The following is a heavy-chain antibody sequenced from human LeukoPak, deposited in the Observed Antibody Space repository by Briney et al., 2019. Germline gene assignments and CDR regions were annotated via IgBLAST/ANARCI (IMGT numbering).Heavy chain of an antibody. J-gene: IGHJ3*02. CDR2: IYTSGST. Sequence: PSETLSLTCTVSGGSISNYYWSWIRQPAGKGLEWIGRIYTSGSTNYNPSLKSRVTMSVDTSKNQFSLKLSSVTAADTAVYYCARQGSVRFGEFNDAFDIWGQGTMVTVSS. V-gene: IGHV4-4*07. CDR3: ARQGSVRFGEFNDAFDI. CDR1: GGSISNYY. D-gene: IGHD3-10*01.